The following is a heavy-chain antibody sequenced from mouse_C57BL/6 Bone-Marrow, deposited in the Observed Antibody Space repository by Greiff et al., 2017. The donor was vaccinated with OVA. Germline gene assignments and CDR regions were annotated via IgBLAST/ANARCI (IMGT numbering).Heavy chain of an antibody. CDR2: IHPSDSDT. V-gene: IGHV1-74*01. J-gene: IGHJ2*01. Sequence: VQLQQPGAELVKPGASVKVSCKASGYTFTSYWMHWVKQRPGQGLEWIGRIHPSDSDTNYNQKFKGKATLTVDKSSSTAYMHLSSLTSEDSAVYYCAIFGIWRDDGGYYFDYWGQGTTLTVSS. CDR1: GYTFTSYW. CDR3: AIFGIWRDDGGYYFDY. D-gene: IGHD2-14*01.